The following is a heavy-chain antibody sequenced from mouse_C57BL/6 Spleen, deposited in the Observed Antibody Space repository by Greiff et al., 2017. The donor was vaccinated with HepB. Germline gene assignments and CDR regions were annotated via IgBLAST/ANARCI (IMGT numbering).Heavy chain of an antibody. CDR1: GYSFTGYY. CDR3: ASSYDYDAWFAY. Sequence: EVKVEESGPELVKPGASVKISCKASGYSFTGYYMHWVKQSSEKSLEWIGEINPSTGGTSYNQKFKGKATLTVDKSSSTAYMQLKSLTSEDSAVYYCASSYDYDAWFAYWGQGTLVTVSA. CDR2: INPSTGGT. J-gene: IGHJ3*01. D-gene: IGHD2-4*01. V-gene: IGHV1-43*01.